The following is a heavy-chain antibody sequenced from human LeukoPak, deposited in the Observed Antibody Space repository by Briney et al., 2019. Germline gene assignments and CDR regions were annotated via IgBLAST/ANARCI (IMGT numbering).Heavy chain of an antibody. CDR3: ASPISSTSLPGD. D-gene: IGHD2-2*01. Sequence: EASETLSLTCTVSGGSISSSSYYWGWIRQPPGKGLEWIGSIYYSGSTYYNPSLKSRVTISVDTSKNQFSLKLSSVTAADTAVYYCASPISSTSLPGDWGQGTLVTVSS. J-gene: IGHJ4*02. CDR2: IYYSGST. V-gene: IGHV4-39*07. CDR1: GGSISSSSYY.